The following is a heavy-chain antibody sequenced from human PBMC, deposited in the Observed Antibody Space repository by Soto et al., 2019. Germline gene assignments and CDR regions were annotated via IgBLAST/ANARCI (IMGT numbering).Heavy chain of an antibody. Sequence: QVQLQESGPGLVKPSQTLSLTGTVSGGSITSGGYYWSWVRQHPGKGLEWIGYIYYSWSTYYNPSLQGRVTISVDTSNNQFSLKLSSVTAADTAVYYSAKDWYCSGGSCYAYSGMDVWGQGTTVTVSS. CDR3: AKDWYCSGGSCYAYSGMDV. J-gene: IGHJ6*02. V-gene: IGHV4-31*03. CDR1: GGSITSGGYY. CDR2: IYYSWST. D-gene: IGHD2-15*01.